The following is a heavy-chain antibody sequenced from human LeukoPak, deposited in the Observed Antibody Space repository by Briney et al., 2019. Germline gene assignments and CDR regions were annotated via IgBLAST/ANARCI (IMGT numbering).Heavy chain of an antibody. V-gene: IGHV4-34*01. J-gene: IGHJ4*02. Sequence: PSETLALTCAVNGGSFSGHYWSWFRQPPGKGREWFCEINHSVSTNYNPSLKSRVSISIATSRNQFSLQLISVTAADTAVYYCAREVLPTDSWGQGTLVTVSS. CDR3: AREVLPTDS. CDR2: INHSVST. CDR1: GGSFSGHY. D-gene: IGHD2/OR15-2a*01.